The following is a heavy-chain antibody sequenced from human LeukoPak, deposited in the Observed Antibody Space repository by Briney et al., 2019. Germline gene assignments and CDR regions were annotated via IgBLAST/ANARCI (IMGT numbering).Heavy chain of an antibody. CDR2: ISSSKASRL. CDR1: GFTFSGYE. CDR3: ARISHLSGYFYMDV. J-gene: IGHJ6*03. Sequence: GGSLRLSCAASGFTFSGYEMNWARQAPGKGLEWVSYISSSKASRLYYADSVKGRFTISRDNAKNSLYLQMNSLRAEDTAVYYCARISHLSGYFYMDVWGKGTTVTISS. V-gene: IGHV3-48*03. D-gene: IGHD3-3*02.